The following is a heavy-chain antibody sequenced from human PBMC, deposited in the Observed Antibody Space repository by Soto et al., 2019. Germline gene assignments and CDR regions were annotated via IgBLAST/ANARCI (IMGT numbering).Heavy chain of an antibody. D-gene: IGHD3-3*01. V-gene: IGHV1-18*01. CDR1: GYTFTSYG. J-gene: IGHJ4*02. CDR3: ARRSRFLEWLSSGDY. CDR2: ISAYNGNT. Sequence: ASVKVSCKASGYTFTSYGISWVRQAPGQGLEWMGWISAYNGNTNYAQKLQGRVTMTTDTSTSTAYMELRSLRSDDTAVYYCARRSRFLEWLSSGDYWGQGTLVTVSS.